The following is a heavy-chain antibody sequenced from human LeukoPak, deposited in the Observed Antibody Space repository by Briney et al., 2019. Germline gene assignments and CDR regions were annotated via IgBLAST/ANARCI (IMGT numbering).Heavy chain of an antibody. CDR3: VRDSRDTAMSD. Sequence: ETLSLTCTVSGGSISSSSYYWGWIRQPPGKGLEWVSVIYSGGSTYYAGSVKGRFTISRDNSKNTLYLQMNSLRAEDTAVYYCVRDSRDTAMSDWGQGTLVTVSS. V-gene: IGHV3-66*01. J-gene: IGHJ4*02. CDR1: GGSISSSSYY. D-gene: IGHD5-18*01. CDR2: IYSGGST.